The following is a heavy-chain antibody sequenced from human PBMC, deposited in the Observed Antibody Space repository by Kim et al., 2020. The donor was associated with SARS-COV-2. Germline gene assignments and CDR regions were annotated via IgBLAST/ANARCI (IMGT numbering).Heavy chain of an antibody. V-gene: IGHV3-33*06. Sequence: DSEKARFTISRDNSKNTQFLQMNSLRAEDTAVYYCAKGVYSSSWTPGFDYWGQGTLVTVSS. CDR3: AKGVYSSSWTPGFDY. D-gene: IGHD6-13*01. J-gene: IGHJ4*02.